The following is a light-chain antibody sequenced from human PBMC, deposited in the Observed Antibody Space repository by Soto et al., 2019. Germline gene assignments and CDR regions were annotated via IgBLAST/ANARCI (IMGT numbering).Light chain of an antibody. J-gene: IGLJ3*02. CDR2: EVN. CDR1: SSDVGNYNY. CDR3: SLYAGNNKV. V-gene: IGLV2-8*01. Sequence: QSVLTQPPSASGSPGQSVTISCTGTSSDVGNYNYVSWYQQHPGKVPKLMIYEVNKRPSGVPDRFSGSKSGNTASLTVSGLQAEDEADYYCSLYAGNNKVFGGGTKLTVL.